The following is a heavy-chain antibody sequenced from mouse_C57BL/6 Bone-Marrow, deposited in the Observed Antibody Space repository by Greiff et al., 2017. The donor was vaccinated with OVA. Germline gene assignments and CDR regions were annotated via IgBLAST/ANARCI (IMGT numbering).Heavy chain of an antibody. V-gene: IGHV5-17*01. CDR1: GFTFSDYG. CDR2: ISSGSRTI. J-gene: IGHJ2*01. CDR3: ARGLDYYGSSPYFDY. Sequence: DVMLVESGGGLVKPGGSLKLSCAASGFTFSDYGMHWVRQAPEKGLEWVAYISSGSRTIYYADTVQGRFTISRDNAKNTLFRQMTSLRSEDTAMYYCARGLDYYGSSPYFDYWGQGTTLTVSS. D-gene: IGHD1-1*01.